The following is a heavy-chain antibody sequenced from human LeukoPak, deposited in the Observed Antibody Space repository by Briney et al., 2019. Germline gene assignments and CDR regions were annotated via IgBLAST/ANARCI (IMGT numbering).Heavy chain of an antibody. CDR1: GEYISKYY. Sequence: PSETLSLTCTVSGEYISKYYWSWIRQPAGKGLEWIGRIYTSGTTDYNPSLESRVTMSIDTSNNYFSLKLSSVTAADTAVYYCARETNWTFDYWGQGTLVTVSS. J-gene: IGHJ4*02. V-gene: IGHV4-4*07. CDR3: ARETNWTFDY. D-gene: IGHD1-20*01. CDR2: IYTSGTT.